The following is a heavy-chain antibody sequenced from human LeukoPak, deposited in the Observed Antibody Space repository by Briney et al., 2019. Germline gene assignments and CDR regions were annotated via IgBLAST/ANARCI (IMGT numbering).Heavy chain of an antibody. D-gene: IGHD6-19*01. Sequence: ASVKVSCKASGYTFTSYGISWVRQAPGQGLEWMGWISAYNGNTNYAQKLQGRVTMTTDTSTSTAYMELRSLRSDDTAVYYCAREGSSGWYVFPFDYWGQGTLVTVSS. J-gene: IGHJ4*02. CDR1: GYTFTSYG. CDR3: AREGSSGWYVFPFDY. CDR2: ISAYNGNT. V-gene: IGHV1-18*01.